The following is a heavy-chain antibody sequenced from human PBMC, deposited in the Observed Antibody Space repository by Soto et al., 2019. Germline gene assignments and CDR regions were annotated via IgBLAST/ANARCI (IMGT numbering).Heavy chain of an antibody. J-gene: IGHJ6*02. CDR2: VWYDGSNK. CDR1: GFTFSSYG. D-gene: IGHD3-10*01. Sequence: VQLVESGGGVVQPGRSLRLSCAASGFTFSSYGMHWVRQAPGKGLEWVAVVWYDGSNKYYADSVKGRFTISRDNSKNTLYLQMNSLRAEDTAVYYCARGTMVRGVIIGYGMDVWGQGTTVTVSS. CDR3: ARGTMVRGVIIGYGMDV. V-gene: IGHV3-33*01.